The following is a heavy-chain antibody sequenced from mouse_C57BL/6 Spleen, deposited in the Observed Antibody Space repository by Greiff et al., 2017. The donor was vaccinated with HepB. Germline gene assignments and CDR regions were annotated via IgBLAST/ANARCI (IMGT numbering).Heavy chain of an antibody. D-gene: IGHD1-1*01. CDR3: ARDYYGSSTYYYAMDY. Sequence: VQLKESGAELVKPGASVKLSCTASGFNINDYYMHWVKQRPDQGLEWIGRIDPEDGETKYAPKFQGKATITADTSSNTAYLQLSSLTSEDTAVYYCARDYYGSSTYYYAMDYWGKGTSVTVSS. J-gene: IGHJ4*01. CDR1: GFNINDYY. CDR2: IDPEDGET. V-gene: IGHV14-2*01.